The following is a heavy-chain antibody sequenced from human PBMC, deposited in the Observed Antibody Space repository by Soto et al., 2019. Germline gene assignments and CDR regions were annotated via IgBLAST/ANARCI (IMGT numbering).Heavy chain of an antibody. Sequence: QVQLVQSGAEVKKPGASVKVSCKASGYTFTSYGISWVRQAPGQGLEWMGWISAYNGNTNYAQKLQGRVTMTTDTXTXXASMELRSLRSDDTAVYYCARDLHRTLSSSWYLDYWGQGTLVTVSS. D-gene: IGHD6-13*01. CDR3: ARDLHRTLSSSWYLDY. V-gene: IGHV1-18*01. J-gene: IGHJ4*02. CDR1: GYTFTSYG. CDR2: ISAYNGNT.